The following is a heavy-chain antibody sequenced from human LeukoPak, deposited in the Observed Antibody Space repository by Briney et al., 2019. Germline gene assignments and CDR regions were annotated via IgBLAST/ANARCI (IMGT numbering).Heavy chain of an antibody. CDR3: ARHAVGGWPNPVDY. D-gene: IGHD6-19*01. V-gene: IGHV4-59*08. CDR1: GVSISSHY. J-gene: IGHJ4*02. CDR2: MFDNENT. Sequence: SETLSLTCTVSGVSISSHYRSWIRQPPGKGLEWIGYMFDNENTKGNPSLKSRITLSADTSKNQFSLKLSSVTAADTAVYYCARHAVGGWPNPVDYWGQGTLVTVSS.